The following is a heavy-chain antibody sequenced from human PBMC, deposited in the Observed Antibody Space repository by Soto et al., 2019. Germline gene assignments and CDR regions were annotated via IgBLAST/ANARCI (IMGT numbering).Heavy chain of an antibody. Sequence: QVQLQESGPGLVKPSQTLSLTCTVSGGSISSGGYYWSWIRQHPGKGLEWIGYIYYSGSTYYNPTLKSRATISVDTSKNQSSLKLSSVTAADTAVYYCASLLRGMDAFDIWGQGTMVTVSS. V-gene: IGHV4-31*03. D-gene: IGHD3-22*01. J-gene: IGHJ3*02. CDR1: GGSISSGGYY. CDR2: IYYSGST. CDR3: ASLLRGMDAFDI.